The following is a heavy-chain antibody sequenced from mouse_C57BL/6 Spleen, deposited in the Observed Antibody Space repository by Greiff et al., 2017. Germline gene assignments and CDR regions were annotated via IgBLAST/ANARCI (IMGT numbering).Heavy chain of an antibody. J-gene: IGHJ2*01. D-gene: IGHD2-3*01. V-gene: IGHV1-7*01. CDR3: ARPYDGFFDY. CDR1: GYTFTSYW. CDR2: INPSSGYT. Sequence: AQLQQSGAELAKPGASVKLSCKASGYTFTSYWMHWVKQRPGQGLEWIGYINPSSGYTKYNQKFKDKATLTADKSSSTAYMQLRSLTYKDSAVYYCARPYDGFFDYWGQGTTLTVSS.